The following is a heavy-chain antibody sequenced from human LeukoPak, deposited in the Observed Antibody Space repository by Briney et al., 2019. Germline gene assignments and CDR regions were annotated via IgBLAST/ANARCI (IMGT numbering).Heavy chain of an antibody. CDR3: ARRDSYGSGSFDAFDI. Sequence: PGGSLRLSCAASGFTFSSYWMSWVRQAPGKGLEWVANIKQDGSEKYYVDSVKGRFTISRDNAKNSLYLQMNSLRAEDTAVYYCARRDSYGSGSFDAFDIWGQGTMVTVSS. V-gene: IGHV3-7*01. CDR1: GFTFSSYW. D-gene: IGHD3-10*01. J-gene: IGHJ3*02. CDR2: IKQDGSEK.